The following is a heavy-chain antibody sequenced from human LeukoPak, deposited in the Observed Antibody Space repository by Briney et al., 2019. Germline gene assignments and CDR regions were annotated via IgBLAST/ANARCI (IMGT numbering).Heavy chain of an antibody. D-gene: IGHD6-19*01. CDR2: ISYDGSNK. CDR3: ARGSQWLVTQPNWFDP. J-gene: IGHJ5*02. Sequence: GGSLRLSCAAPGFTFSSYAMHWVRQAPGKGLEWVAVISYDGSNKYYADSVKGRFTISRDNSKNTLYLQMNSLRAEDTAVYYCARGSQWLVTQPNWFDPWGQGTLVTVSS. CDR1: GFTFSSYA. V-gene: IGHV3-30-3*01.